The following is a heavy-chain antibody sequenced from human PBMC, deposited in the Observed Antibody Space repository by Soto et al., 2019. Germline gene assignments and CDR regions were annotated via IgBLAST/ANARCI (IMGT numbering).Heavy chain of an antibody. V-gene: IGHV3-30*18. CDR1: GFTFSSYG. D-gene: IGHD3-10*01. J-gene: IGHJ4*02. Sequence: QVQLVESGGGVVQPGRSLRLSCAASGFTFSSYGMHWVRQAPGKGLEWVAVISYDGSNKYYADSVKGRFTISRDNSKNTLYLQMNSLRAEDTAVYYCAKDRGGEDYWGQGTLVTVSS. CDR3: AKDRGGEDY. CDR2: ISYDGSNK.